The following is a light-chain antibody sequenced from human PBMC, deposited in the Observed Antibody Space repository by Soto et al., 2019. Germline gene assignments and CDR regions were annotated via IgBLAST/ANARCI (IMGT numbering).Light chain of an antibody. CDR2: EVN. Sequence: QSVLTQPPSASGFPGQSVTISCTGTSSDVGSYSHVSWYQKFPGKVPKLMIFEVNKRPSWVPDRFSGSKSGSTASLTVSGLRAEDEADYYCSAYGGDNTFVLFGGGTKLTVL. V-gene: IGLV2-8*01. CDR1: SSDVGSYSH. CDR3: SAYGGDNTFVL. J-gene: IGLJ2*01.